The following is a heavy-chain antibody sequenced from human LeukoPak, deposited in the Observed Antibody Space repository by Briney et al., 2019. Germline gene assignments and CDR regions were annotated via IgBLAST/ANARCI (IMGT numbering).Heavy chain of an antibody. CDR1: GGSISSSSYY. D-gene: IGHD3-16*02. V-gene: IGHV4-39*01. J-gene: IGHJ3*02. Sequence: PSETLSLTCTVSGGSISSSSYYWGWIRQPPGKGLEWIGSIYYSGSTYYNPSLKSRVTLSVDTSKNQFSLKLSSVTAADTAVYYCARFRVGDYVWGSYRYEVGAFDIWGQGTMVTVSS. CDR3: ARFRVGDYVWGSYRYEVGAFDI. CDR2: IYYSGST.